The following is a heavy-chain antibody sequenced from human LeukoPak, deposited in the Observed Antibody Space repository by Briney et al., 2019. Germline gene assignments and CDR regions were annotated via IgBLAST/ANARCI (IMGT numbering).Heavy chain of an antibody. CDR1: GGSISSSNW. J-gene: IGHJ5*02. CDR3: ARAEGWFDP. V-gene: IGHV4-4*02. CDR2: IYHSGSA. Sequence: PSGTLSLTCAVSGGSISSSNWWSWVRQPPGKGLEWIGNIYHSGSANYNPSLKSRVTISLDTSKNQFSLKLSSVTAADTAVYYCARAEGWFDPWGQGTLVTVSS.